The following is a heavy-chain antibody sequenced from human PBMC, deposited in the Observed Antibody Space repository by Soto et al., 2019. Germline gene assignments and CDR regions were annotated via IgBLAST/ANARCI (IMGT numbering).Heavy chain of an antibody. D-gene: IGHD2-8*02. Sequence: PGGSLRLSCAASGFTFSTYAMTWVRQAPGKGLEWVSYISSGSSSIYYADSVKGRFTISRDNAKNSLSLQMNSLRAEDTAVYYCASSLVGGGVYWGQGTLVTVSS. CDR2: ISSGSSSI. CDR3: ASSLVGGGVY. J-gene: IGHJ4*02. CDR1: GFTFSTYA. V-gene: IGHV3-48*01.